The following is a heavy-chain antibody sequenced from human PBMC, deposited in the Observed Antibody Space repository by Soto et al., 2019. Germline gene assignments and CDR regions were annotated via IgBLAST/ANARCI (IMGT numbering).Heavy chain of an antibody. J-gene: IGHJ3*02. Sequence: GASVKVSCKASGYTFTGYYMHWVRQAPGQGLEWMGWINPNSGGTNYAQKFQGRVTMTRDTSISTAYMELSRLRSDGTAVYYCASWDLSSGYYSVAAFDIWGQGTMVTVSS. CDR2: INPNSGGT. D-gene: IGHD3-22*01. CDR1: GYTFTGYY. V-gene: IGHV1-2*02. CDR3: ASWDLSSGYYSVAAFDI.